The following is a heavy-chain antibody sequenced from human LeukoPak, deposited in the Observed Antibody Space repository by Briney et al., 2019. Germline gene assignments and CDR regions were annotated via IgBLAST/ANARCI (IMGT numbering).Heavy chain of an antibody. CDR3: ARDRGRYTSGWYFDN. J-gene: IGHJ4*02. D-gene: IGHD6-19*01. CDR2: ISGTGIYT. CDR1: GFTFSDYY. V-gene: IGHV3-11*06. Sequence: GGSLRLSCAAPGFTFSDYYMSWIRQAPGKGLEWMSYISGTGIYTNYADSVKGRFTISIDNAKNSLYLQLNSLRAEDTAVYYCARDRGRYTSGWYFDNCGQRTVVSVSS.